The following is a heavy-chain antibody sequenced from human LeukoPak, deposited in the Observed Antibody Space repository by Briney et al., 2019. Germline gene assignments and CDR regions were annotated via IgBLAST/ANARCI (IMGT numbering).Heavy chain of an antibody. D-gene: IGHD2-8*01. J-gene: IGHJ5*02. CDR3: ARDLHGYCTNGVYYTEYNWFDP. CDR2: IIPIFGTA. V-gene: IGHV1-69*13. CDR1: GGTFSSYA. Sequence: SVKVSCKASGGTFSSYAISWVRQAPGQGLEWMGGIIPIFGTANYAQKFQGRVTITADESTSTAYMELSSLRSEDTAVYYCARDLHGYCTNGVYYTEYNWFDPWGQGTLVTVSS.